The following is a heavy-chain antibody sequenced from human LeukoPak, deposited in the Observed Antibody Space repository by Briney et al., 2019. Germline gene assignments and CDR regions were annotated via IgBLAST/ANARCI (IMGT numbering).Heavy chain of an antibody. CDR1: GFTFSNHG. J-gene: IGHJ4*02. Sequence: GGSLRLSCAASGFTFSNHGMNWVRQAPGKGLEWLSGISPRGGGTYYADSVKGRFTISRDDSKNTLSLQMNSLRAKDTAVYYCAKSSQEYCGGDCYGFDYWGQGTLVTVSS. D-gene: IGHD2-21*02. CDR2: ISPRGGGT. CDR3: AKSSQEYCGGDCYGFDY. V-gene: IGHV3-23*01.